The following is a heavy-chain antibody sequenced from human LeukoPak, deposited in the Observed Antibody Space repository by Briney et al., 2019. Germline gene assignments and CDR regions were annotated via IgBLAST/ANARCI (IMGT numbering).Heavy chain of an antibody. V-gene: IGHV3-66*01. CDR1: GFTVSSNY. J-gene: IGHJ3*02. CDR2: IYSGGST. CDR3: ARAHVAAGLAFDI. Sequence: GGSLRLSCAASGFTVSSNYMSWVRQAPGKGLEWVSVIYSGGSTYYADSVKSRFTISRDNSKNTLYLQMNSLRAEDTAVYYCARAHVAAGLAFDIWGQGTMVTVSS. D-gene: IGHD6-25*01.